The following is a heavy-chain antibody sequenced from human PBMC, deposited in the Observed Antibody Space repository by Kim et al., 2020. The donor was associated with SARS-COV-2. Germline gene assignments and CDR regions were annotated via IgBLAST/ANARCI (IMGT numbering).Heavy chain of an antibody. CDR3: ARPATASDYFDF. J-gene: IGHJ4*02. Sequence: RYSHSFDSHVTFTAEHSNSTAYLQWSSLKASDTAIYYCARPATASDYFDFWGQGTLVTVSS. V-gene: IGHV5-51*01. D-gene: IGHD2-21*02.